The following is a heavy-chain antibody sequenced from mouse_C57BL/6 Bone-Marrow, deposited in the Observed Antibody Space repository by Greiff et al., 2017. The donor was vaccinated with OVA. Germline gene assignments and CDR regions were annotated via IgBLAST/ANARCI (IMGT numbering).Heavy chain of an antibody. CDR2: IRLKSDNYAT. CDR1: GFTFSNYW. D-gene: IGHD3-2*02. Sequence: EVKLMESGGGLVQPGGSMKLSCVASGFTFSNYWMNWVRQSPEKGLEWVAQIRLKSDNYATHYAESVKGRFTISRDDSKSSVYLQMNNLRAEDTGIYYCTIPVYSGFAYWGQGTLVTVSA. J-gene: IGHJ3*01. V-gene: IGHV6-3*01. CDR3: TIPVYSGFAY.